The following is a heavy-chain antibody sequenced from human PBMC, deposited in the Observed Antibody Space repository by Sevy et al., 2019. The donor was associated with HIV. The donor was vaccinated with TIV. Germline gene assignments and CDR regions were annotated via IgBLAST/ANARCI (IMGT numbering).Heavy chain of an antibody. V-gene: IGHV1-18*01. CDR1: GYTFTSYG. CDR3: ARDGDGDSSGYYYVGYYYGMDV. CDR2: ISAYNGNT. D-gene: IGHD3-22*01. J-gene: IGHJ6*02. Sequence: ASVKVSCKASGYTFTSYGISWVRQAPGQGLEWMGWISAYNGNTNYAQKLQGRVTMTTDTSTSTAYRELRSLRSDDTAVYYGARDGDGDSSGYYYVGYYYGMDVWGQGTTVTVSS.